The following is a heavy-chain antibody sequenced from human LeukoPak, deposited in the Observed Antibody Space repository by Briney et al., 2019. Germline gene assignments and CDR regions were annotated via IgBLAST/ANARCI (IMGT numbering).Heavy chain of an antibody. J-gene: IGHJ2*01. CDR3: ARGVGSGWYFDL. D-gene: IGHD3-10*01. V-gene: IGHV1-2*02. CDR2: IDPNSGGA. Sequence: GASVKVSCKASGYTFTGNYMHWVRQAPAQGLEWMGMIDPNSGGANYAKNFQGRVTMTRDTSITTACMELSGLRSDDTAVYYCARGVGSGWYFDLWGRGTLVTVSS. CDR1: GYTFTGNY.